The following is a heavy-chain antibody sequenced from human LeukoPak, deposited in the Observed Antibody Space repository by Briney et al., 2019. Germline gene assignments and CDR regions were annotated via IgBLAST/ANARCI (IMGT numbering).Heavy chain of an antibody. CDR3: ARAPANKYDSRLPEDY. D-gene: IGHD3-22*01. J-gene: IGHJ4*02. V-gene: IGHV1-46*01. CDR2: INPSDGTT. Sequence: RASVKVSFKASGYTLTGYYIHWVRQAPGQGLEWMGIINPSDGTTSYAQKFQGRVTMTRDTSTSTVYMEVRSLRSEDTAVYYCARAPANKYDSRLPEDYWGQGTLVTVSS. CDR1: GYTLTGYY.